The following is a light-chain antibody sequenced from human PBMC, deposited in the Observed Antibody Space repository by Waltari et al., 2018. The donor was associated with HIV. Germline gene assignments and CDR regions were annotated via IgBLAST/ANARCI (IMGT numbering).Light chain of an antibody. CDR2: GAS. J-gene: IGKJ4*01. V-gene: IGKV3-20*01. Sequence: EIVLTQSPGTLSLSPVERATLSCRASQSVSSNYLAWYQQKPGQAPKLLMYGASNRATGISDRFSGSGSGTDFTLTISRLEPEDFAVYYCQQYGSSSDTFGGGTKVENK. CDR1: QSVSSNY. CDR3: QQYGSSSDT.